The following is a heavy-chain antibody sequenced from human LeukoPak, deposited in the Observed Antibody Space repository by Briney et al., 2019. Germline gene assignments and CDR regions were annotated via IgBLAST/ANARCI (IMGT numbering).Heavy chain of an antibody. V-gene: IGHV3-23*01. Sequence: QPGGSLRLSCAASGVTFNSYAMSWVHQHPGKGLEWVSGISAGGGSTYYADSVKGRFTISGDNFKNTLYLEMNSLRAEDTAVYYCAKNRPPDYWGQGTLVTVSS. J-gene: IGHJ4*02. CDR3: AKNRPPDY. CDR1: GVTFNSYA. CDR2: ISAGGGST.